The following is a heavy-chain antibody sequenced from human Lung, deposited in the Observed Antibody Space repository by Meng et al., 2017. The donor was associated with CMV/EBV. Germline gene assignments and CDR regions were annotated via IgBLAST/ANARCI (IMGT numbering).Heavy chain of an antibody. J-gene: IGHJ6*04. V-gene: IGHV4-34*01. D-gene: IGHD1-26*01. CDR3: ARVSTVFYGFDLSEMCTRISSGGYQRKGHKESGSDI. Sequence: GSLRLXCAVHGLTFSGFYYIWIRQSPAKGLEWISEINHSGSAYYTPSLKSRVTMSVDTSKNQISLKLKSVSAADTAVYYCARVSTVFYGFDLSEMCTRISSGGYQRKGHKESGSDIWGKGTXVTVSS. CDR1: GLTFSGFY. CDR2: INHSGSA.